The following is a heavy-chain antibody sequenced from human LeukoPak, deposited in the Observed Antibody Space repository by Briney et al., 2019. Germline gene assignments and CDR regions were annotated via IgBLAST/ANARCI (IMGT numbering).Heavy chain of an antibody. CDR3: ARIYCGGDCRGYYYHYYMDV. J-gene: IGHJ6*03. Sequence: ASQTLSLTCTVSGGSISSGSYYWSWIRQPAGKGLEWIGRIYTSGSTKYNPSLKSRVTISVDTSKNQFSLKLSSVTAADTAVYYCARIYCGGDCRGYYYHYYMDVWGKGTTVTISS. D-gene: IGHD2-21*02. CDR2: IYTSGST. V-gene: IGHV4-61*02. CDR1: GGSISSGSYY.